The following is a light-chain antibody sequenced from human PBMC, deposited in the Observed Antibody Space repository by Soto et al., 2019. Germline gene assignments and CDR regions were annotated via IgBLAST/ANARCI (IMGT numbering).Light chain of an antibody. V-gene: IGKV3-20*01. Sequence: EIVLTQSPGTLPLSPVERATLSCRASQSVSGSHLAWYQQKPGQAPRLVIYGASTRATGIPDRFSGSGSGTDFTVTISRLEPEDFAVYYCQQYDTSPWTFGQGTKVDIK. CDR1: QSVSGSH. CDR2: GAS. J-gene: IGKJ1*01. CDR3: QQYDTSPWT.